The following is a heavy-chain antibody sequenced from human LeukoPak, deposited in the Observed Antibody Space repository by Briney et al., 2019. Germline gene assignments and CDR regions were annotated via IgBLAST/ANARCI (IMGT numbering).Heavy chain of an antibody. Sequence: PGGSLRLSCAASGFNFGSYSMTWVRQAPGKGLEWFSVMSADSATTFYADSVKGRFTISRDNAKNSLYLQMNSLRAEDTAVYYCAELGITMIGGVWGKGTTVTISS. CDR3: AELGITMIGGV. CDR2: MSADSATT. CDR1: GFNFGSYS. J-gene: IGHJ6*04. D-gene: IGHD3-10*02. V-gene: IGHV3-23*01.